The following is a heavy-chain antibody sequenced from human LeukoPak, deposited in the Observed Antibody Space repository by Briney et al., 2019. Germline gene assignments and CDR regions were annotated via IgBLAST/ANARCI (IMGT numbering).Heavy chain of an antibody. J-gene: IGHJ4*02. CDR3: IRDSSSSFDY. CDR1: GYTFTTYW. V-gene: IGHV3-74*01. CDR2: INSDGSNT. D-gene: IGHD6-13*01. Sequence: GGSLRLSCAASGYTFTTYWIHWVRQAPGKGLVWVSLINSDGSNTGYADSVKGRFTISRDNAKNMVYLQMNSRRAEDTAVYYCIRDSSSSFDYWAQETVVTVSS.